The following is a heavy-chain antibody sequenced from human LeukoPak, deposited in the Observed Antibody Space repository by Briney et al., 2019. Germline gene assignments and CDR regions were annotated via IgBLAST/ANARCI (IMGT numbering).Heavy chain of an antibody. CDR2: INWNGGST. D-gene: IGHD1-26*01. CDR1: GITFYDYA. CDR3: ARDRIVGATSPGGY. V-gene: IGHV3-20*04. Sequence: PGGSLRLSCAASGITFYDYAMTWVRQAPGEGPEWVSGINWNGGSTGYADSVKGRLTISRDNAKNSLYLQMNSLRAEDTAFYYCARDRIVGATSPGGYWGQGTLVTVSS. J-gene: IGHJ4*02.